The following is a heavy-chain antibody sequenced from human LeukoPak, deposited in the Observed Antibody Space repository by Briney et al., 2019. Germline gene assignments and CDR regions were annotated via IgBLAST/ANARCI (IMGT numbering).Heavy chain of an antibody. CDR3: ARGWVVATGAFDM. CDR1: GFTVSINY. D-gene: IGHD1-1*01. Sequence: GGSLRLSCAASGFTVSINYMTWVRQAPGKGLEWVSVIYSGGSTYYADSVKGRFTISRDNSKNTVYLQMNSLRAEDAAVYYCARGWVVATGAFDMWGQGTMVTVSS. V-gene: IGHV3-53*01. J-gene: IGHJ3*02. CDR2: IYSGGST.